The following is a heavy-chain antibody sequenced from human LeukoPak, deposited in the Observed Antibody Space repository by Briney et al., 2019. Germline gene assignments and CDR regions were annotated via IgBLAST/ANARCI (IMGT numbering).Heavy chain of an antibody. V-gene: IGHV3-30*18. D-gene: IGHD2-2*01. Sequence: GGCLRLSCAASGFTFNNYGMQWVRQAPGKGLEWVAVISYDGRNKHYPDSVKGRFTISRDISTDTLWLQMDSLRTEDTAVYYCAKGPLRGTAAAIDYWGQGTLVTVSS. CDR3: AKGPLRGTAAAIDY. CDR2: ISYDGRNK. J-gene: IGHJ4*02. CDR1: GFTFNNYG.